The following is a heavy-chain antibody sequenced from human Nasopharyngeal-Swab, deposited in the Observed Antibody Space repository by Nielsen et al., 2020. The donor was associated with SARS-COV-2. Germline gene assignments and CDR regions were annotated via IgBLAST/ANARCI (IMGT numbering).Heavy chain of an antibody. CDR2: ISSSSSTI. CDR1: GFTFSSYA. V-gene: IGHV3-48*02. Sequence: GGSLRLSCAASGFTFSSYAMSWVRQAPGKGLEWVSYISSSSSTIYNADSVKGRFTISRDNAKNSLYLQMNSLGDEDTAVYYCARDRYWNDGAFDIWGQGTMVTVSS. D-gene: IGHD1-1*01. CDR3: ARDRYWNDGAFDI. J-gene: IGHJ3*02.